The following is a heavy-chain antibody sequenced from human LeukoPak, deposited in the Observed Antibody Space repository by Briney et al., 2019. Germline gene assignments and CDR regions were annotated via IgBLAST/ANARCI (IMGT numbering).Heavy chain of an antibody. CDR3: ARGKEPVAGSLSHFDY. CDR2: ISSRSSYI. J-gene: IGHJ4*02. Sequence: GGSLRLSCAASEFTFSSYSMNWVRQAPGKGLEWVSSISSRSSYIDYADSLKGRFTISRDNAKNSLYLQMNSLRAEDTAVYYCARGKEPVAGSLSHFDYWGQGTLVTVSS. CDR1: EFTFSSYS. D-gene: IGHD6-19*01. V-gene: IGHV3-21*01.